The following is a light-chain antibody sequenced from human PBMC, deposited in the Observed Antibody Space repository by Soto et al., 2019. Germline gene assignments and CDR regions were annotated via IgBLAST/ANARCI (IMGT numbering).Light chain of an antibody. CDR1: SSDVGAHKY. CDR2: EVS. CDR3: SSYTTTNTVL. Sequence: QSALTQPASVSGSPGQSITISCTGTSSDVGAHKYVSWYQQHPGKAPKLIIYEVSDRPSGVSPRFSGSKSGNTASLTTSGLQAEDEAHYYCSSYTTTNTVLFGGGTKVTVL. J-gene: IGLJ2*01. V-gene: IGLV2-14*01.